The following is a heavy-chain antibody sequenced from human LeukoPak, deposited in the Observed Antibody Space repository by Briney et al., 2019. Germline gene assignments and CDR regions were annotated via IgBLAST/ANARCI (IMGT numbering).Heavy chain of an antibody. CDR2: RNPNSGNT. Sequence: ASVKVSCKASGYTVTSYDINGVRQATGQWLEWMGWRNPNSGNTGYAQKFQGRVTMTRNTSISTAYMELSSLRSEDTAVYYCARGFRRPLPAAIGYWGQGTLVTVSS. CDR3: ARGFRRPLPAAIGY. D-gene: IGHD2-2*01. CDR1: GYTVTSYD. J-gene: IGHJ4*02. V-gene: IGHV1-8*01.